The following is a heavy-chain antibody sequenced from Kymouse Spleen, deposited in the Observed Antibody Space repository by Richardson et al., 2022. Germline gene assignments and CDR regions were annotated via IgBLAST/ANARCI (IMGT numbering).Heavy chain of an antibody. CDR2: ISGSGGST. Sequence: EVQLVESGGGLVQPGGSLRLSCAASGFTFSSYAMSWVRQAPGKGLEWVSAISGSGGSTYYADSVKGRFTISRDNSKNTLYLQMNSLRAEDTAVYYCAKDQGYCSSTSCSIFDYWGQGTLVTVSS. V-gene: IGHV3-23*04. D-gene: IGHD2-2*02. CDR3: AKDQGYCSSTSCSIFDY. J-gene: IGHJ4*02. CDR1: GFTFSSYA.